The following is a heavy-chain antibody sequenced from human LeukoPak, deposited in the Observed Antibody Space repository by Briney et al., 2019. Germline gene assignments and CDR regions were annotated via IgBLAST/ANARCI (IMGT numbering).Heavy chain of an antibody. J-gene: IGHJ6*02. V-gene: IGHV4-34*01. CDR1: GGSFSGYY. D-gene: IGHD3-16*02. Sequence: SETLSLTCAVYGGSFSGYYWSLIRQPPGKGLEWIGEINHSGSTNYNPSLKSRVTISVDTSKNQFSLKLSSVTAADTAVYYCARLRLGELSAYYYYYYGMDVWGQGTTVTVSS. CDR3: ARLRLGELSAYYYYYYGMDV. CDR2: INHSGST.